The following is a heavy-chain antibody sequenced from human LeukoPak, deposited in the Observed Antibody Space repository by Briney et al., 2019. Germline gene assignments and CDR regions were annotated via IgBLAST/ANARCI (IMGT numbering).Heavy chain of an antibody. J-gene: IGHJ3*01. Sequence: SQTLSLTCAISGDSVSNNNYAWNWIRQSPSRGLEWLGRTYYRSQWHNNYARSVMSRISVDPDTSKNQFSLHLDSVTPDDAAVYYCAGGYAFDVWGQGTMVTVSS. V-gene: IGHV6-1*01. CDR3: AGGYAFDV. CDR2: TYYRSQWHN. CDR1: GDSVSNNNYA.